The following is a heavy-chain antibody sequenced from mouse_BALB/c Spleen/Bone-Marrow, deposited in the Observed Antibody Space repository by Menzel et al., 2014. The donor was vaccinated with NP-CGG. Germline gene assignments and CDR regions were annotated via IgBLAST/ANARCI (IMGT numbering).Heavy chain of an antibody. V-gene: IGHV1-4*02. J-gene: IGHJ3*01. D-gene: IGHD4-1*01. Sequence: QVQLQQSGAELARPGASVKMSCKASGYTFTSYTIQWVKQGPGQGLEWIGYISPSNVYIDYNQKFKDKTTLTADKSSSTAYMQLSSLTSEDSGVYYCAREARTGAWFANWGQGTLVTVSA. CDR1: GYTFTSYT. CDR2: ISPSNVYI. CDR3: AREARTGAWFAN.